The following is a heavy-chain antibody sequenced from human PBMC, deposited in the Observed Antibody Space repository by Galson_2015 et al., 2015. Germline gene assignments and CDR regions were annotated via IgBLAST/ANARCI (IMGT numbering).Heavy chain of an antibody. Sequence: QSGAEVKKPGESLKISCKGSGYTFSNHWIGWVRQMPGKGLEWMGIIYPGDSHSKYSPSFQGLVTISADKPTSTAHLQWSSLKASDTAMYYCATLRGADPLGFDYWGQGTLVTVSS. CDR1: GYTFSNHW. CDR3: ATLRGADPLGFDY. CDR2: IYPGDSHS. J-gene: IGHJ4*02. D-gene: IGHD3-16*01. V-gene: IGHV5-51*01.